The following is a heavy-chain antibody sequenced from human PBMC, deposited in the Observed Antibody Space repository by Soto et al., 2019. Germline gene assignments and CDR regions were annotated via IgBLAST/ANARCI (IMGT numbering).Heavy chain of an antibody. J-gene: IGHJ4*02. CDR3: ARDLSYSSSPFDY. CDR2: IIPIFGTA. Sequence: SVKVSCKASGGTFSSYAISWVRQAPGQGLEWMGGIIPIFGTANYAQKFQGRVTITADESTSTAYMELSSLRSEDTAVYYCARDLSYSSSPFDYWGQGTLVTVSS. V-gene: IGHV1-69*13. CDR1: GGTFSSYA. D-gene: IGHD6-6*01.